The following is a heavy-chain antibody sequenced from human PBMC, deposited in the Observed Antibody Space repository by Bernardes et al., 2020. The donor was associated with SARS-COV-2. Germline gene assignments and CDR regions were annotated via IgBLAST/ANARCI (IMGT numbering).Heavy chain of an antibody. V-gene: IGHV3-23*01. Sequence: SLIRSCAASGFTFSSYAMSWVRQAPGQGLEWVSAISGSGGSTYYADSVKGRFTISRDNSKNTLYLQMNSLRAEDTAVYYCATPRVYAILGPFDYWGQGTLVTVSS. CDR2: ISGSGGST. D-gene: IGHD2-8*01. J-gene: IGHJ4*02. CDR1: GFTFSSYA. CDR3: ATPRVYAILGPFDY.